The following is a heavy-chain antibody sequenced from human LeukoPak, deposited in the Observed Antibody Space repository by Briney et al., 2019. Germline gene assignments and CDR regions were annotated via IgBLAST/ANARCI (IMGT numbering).Heavy chain of an antibody. CDR2: ISAYNGNT. J-gene: IGHJ6*03. CDR1: GYTFTSYG. D-gene: IGHD6-13*01. V-gene: IGHV1-18*01. CDR3: ARDLTGIAAAGPLYYYYYYRDV. Sequence: ASVKVSCKASGYTFTSYGISWVRQAPGQGLEWMGWISAYNGNTNYAQKLQGRVTMTTDTSTSTAYMELRSLRSDDTAVYYCARDLTGIAAAGPLYYYYYYRDVWGKGTTVTVSS.